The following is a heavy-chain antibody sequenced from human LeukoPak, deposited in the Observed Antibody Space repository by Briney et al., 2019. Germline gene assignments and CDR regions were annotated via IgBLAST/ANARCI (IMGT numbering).Heavy chain of an antibody. D-gene: IGHD3-10*01. CDR1: GGSISSYY. CDR2: SYYSGST. V-gene: IGHV4-59*12. Sequence: SETLSLTCTVSGGSISSYYWSWIRNPPGKGLGRMGYSYYSGSTNYNPSLKSRVTISVDTSKNQFSLKLSSVAAADTAVYYCARGTSIWRRSFYMDVWGKGTTVTVSS. CDR3: ARGTSIWRRSFYMDV. J-gene: IGHJ6*03.